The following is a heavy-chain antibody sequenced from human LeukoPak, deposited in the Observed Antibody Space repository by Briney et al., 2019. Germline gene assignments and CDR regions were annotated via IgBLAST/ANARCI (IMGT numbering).Heavy chain of an antibody. V-gene: IGHV4-59*12. Sequence: SETLSLTCTVSGGSISSYYWSWIRQPPGKGLEWIGYIYYSGSTNYNPSLKSRVTISVDTSKNQFSLKLSSVTAADTAVYYCARGIAVAENAFDIWGQGTMVTVSS. CDR3: ARGIAVAENAFDI. CDR2: IYYSGST. D-gene: IGHD6-19*01. CDR1: GGSISSYY. J-gene: IGHJ3*02.